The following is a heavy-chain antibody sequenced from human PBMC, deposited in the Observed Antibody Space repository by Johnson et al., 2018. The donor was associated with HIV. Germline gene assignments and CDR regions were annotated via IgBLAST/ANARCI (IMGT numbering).Heavy chain of an antibody. J-gene: IGHJ3*02. CDR2: IGTAGDT. CDR3: ARGESTTGAFDI. Sequence: VQLMESGGGVVQPGRSLRLSCAASGFTFSSYDMHWVRQATGKGLEWVSAIGTAGDTYYPGSVKGRFTISRENAKNSLFLQINSLRAGDTAVYYCARGESTTGAFDIWGQGTMVTVSS. CDR1: GFTFSSYD. D-gene: IGHD4-17*01. V-gene: IGHV3-13*01.